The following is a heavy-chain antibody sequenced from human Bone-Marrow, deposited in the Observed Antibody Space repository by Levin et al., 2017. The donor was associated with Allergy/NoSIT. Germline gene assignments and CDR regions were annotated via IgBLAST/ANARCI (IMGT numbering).Heavy chain of an antibody. CDR1: GFTFSSYS. CDR2: ISSSSSYI. D-gene: IGHD5-18*01. CDR3: ARDRTAMVTAFDY. J-gene: IGHJ4*02. V-gene: IGHV3-21*01. Sequence: GGSLRLSCAASGFTFSSYSMNWVRQAPGKGLEWVSSISSSSSYIYYADSVKGRFTISRDNAKNSLYLQMNSLRAEDTAVYYCARDRTAMVTAFDYWGQGTLVTVSS.